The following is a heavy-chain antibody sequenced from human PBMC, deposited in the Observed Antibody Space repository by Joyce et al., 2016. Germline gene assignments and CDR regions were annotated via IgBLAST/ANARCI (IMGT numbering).Heavy chain of an antibody. Sequence: VHLAESGGGVVRPGRSLRLSCAASGLIFNSYGFHWVRQAPGKGLGWVAVISSEGNNKDYAASVKGRFTVSRDNSKNTLYLQMSSLRTDDTAVYYCAKDGGYGLRYPELGYWGQGTLVTVSS. V-gene: IGHV3-30*18. D-gene: IGHD4-17*01. CDR3: AKDGGYGLRYPELGY. J-gene: IGHJ4*02. CDR2: ISSEGNNK. CDR1: GLIFNSYG.